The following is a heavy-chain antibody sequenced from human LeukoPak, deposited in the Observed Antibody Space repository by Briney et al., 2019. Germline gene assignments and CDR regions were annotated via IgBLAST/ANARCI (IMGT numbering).Heavy chain of an antibody. D-gene: IGHD5-12*01. Sequence: PSETLSLTCTVSGGSISSSSYYWGWIRQPPGKGLEWIGSIYYSGSTYYNPSLKSRVTISVDTSKNQFSLKLSSVTAADTAVYYCASMEGYSGYDSTWGQGTLVTVSS. CDR3: ASMEGYSGYDST. V-gene: IGHV4-39*07. J-gene: IGHJ4*02. CDR1: GGSISSSSYY. CDR2: IYYSGST.